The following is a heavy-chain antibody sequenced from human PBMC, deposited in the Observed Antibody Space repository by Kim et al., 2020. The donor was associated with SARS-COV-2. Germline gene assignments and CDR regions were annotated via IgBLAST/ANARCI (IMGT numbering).Heavy chain of an antibody. Sequence: GGSLRLSCAASGFTFSSYGMHWVRQAPGKGLEWVAVISYDGSNKYYADSVKGRFTISRDNSKNTLYLQMNSLRAEDTAVYYCAKSVKDILTGYSPAFDIWGQGTMVTVSS. V-gene: IGHV3-30*18. CDR2: ISYDGSNK. CDR1: GFTFSSYG. D-gene: IGHD3-9*01. CDR3: AKSVKDILTGYSPAFDI. J-gene: IGHJ3*02.